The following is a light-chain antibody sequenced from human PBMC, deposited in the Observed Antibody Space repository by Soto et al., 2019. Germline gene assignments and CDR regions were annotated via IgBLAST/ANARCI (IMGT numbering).Light chain of an antibody. CDR1: SSEVGAYDY. J-gene: IGLJ1*01. V-gene: IGLV2-14*01. Sequence: QSALTPPASLSGSPWQSITISCPGASSEVGAYDYVSWYQQHPGKAPKLMIFDVSNRPSGVSNRFSGSKSGNTASLTISGLQAEDEADYYCSSYTSTSTGVFGTGTKVTVL. CDR3: SSYTSTSTGV. CDR2: DVS.